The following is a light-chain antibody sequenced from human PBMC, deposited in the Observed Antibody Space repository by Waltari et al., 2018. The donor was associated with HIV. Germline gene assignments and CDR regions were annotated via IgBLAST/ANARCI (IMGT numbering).Light chain of an antibody. CDR2: VGTVGIVG. CDR1: SGYSNYK. CDR3: GADLGSGSNFVYV. Sequence: QPVLTQPPSASASLGASVTLTCTLSSGYSNYKVDWYQQRPGKGPRCLMRVGTVGIVGSKGDGIPDRFSVLGAGLKRYLTIKNIQEEDESDYHCGADLGSGSNFVYVFGTGTKVTVL. V-gene: IGLV9-49*01. J-gene: IGLJ1*01.